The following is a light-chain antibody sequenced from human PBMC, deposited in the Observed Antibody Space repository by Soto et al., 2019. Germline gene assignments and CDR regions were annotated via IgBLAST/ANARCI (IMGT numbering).Light chain of an antibody. J-gene: IGLJ1*01. V-gene: IGLV2-23*01. CDR3: CSYASDGTYV. Sequence: QSALTQPASVSGSPGQSITISCTGTSSDVGNYNLVSWYQQHPGKAPKLMIYEGSRRPSGVSNRFSGSKSGNAASLTISGLQAEDEADYYCCSYASDGTYVFGSGTKLTVL. CDR1: SSDVGNYNL. CDR2: EGS.